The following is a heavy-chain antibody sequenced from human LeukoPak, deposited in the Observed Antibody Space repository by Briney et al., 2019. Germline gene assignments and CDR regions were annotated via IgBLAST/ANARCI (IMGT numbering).Heavy chain of an antibody. J-gene: IGHJ4*02. D-gene: IGHD2-15*01. CDR2: ISSSTSTI. V-gene: IGHV3-48*01. CDR3: ARAPSRIVVVVAATPGGFDY. Sequence: PGGSLRLSCAASGFTFNSYSMNWVRQAPGKGLEWVSYISSSTSTIYYLDSGKDRFTISRDNVRNSLYLQMNSLRAEDTAVYYCARAPSRIVVVVAATPGGFDYWGQGTLVTVSS. CDR1: GFTFNSYS.